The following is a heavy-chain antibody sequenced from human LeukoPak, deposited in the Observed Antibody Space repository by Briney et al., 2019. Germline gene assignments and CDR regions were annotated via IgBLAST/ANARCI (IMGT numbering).Heavy chain of an antibody. D-gene: IGHD1-1*01. CDR2: IWYDGTKT. J-gene: IGHJ4*02. V-gene: IGHV3-33*01. CDR3: ARNTEKTTLDY. Sequence: QPGRSLRLSCVASGFTFSNYGMHWVRQAPGKGLEWVVIIWYDGTKTYHAESVKGRFTVARDNSKNTLFLQMNSLRVEDTAVYYCARNTEKTTLDYWGQGTLVTVPS. CDR1: GFTFSNYG.